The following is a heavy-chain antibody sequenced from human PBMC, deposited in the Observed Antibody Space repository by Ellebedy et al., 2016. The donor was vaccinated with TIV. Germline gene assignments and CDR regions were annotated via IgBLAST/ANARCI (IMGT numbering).Heavy chain of an antibody. V-gene: IGHV1-46*01. Sequence: ASVKVSCKASGYTFTNYYMYWVRKAPGQGLKWMGIINPRGGSTNYAQKLQGRVTMTTDTSTSTAYMELRSLRSDDTAVYYCAREGHYGSGSYLGAFDIWGQGTMVTVSS. D-gene: IGHD3-10*01. CDR2: INPRGGST. J-gene: IGHJ3*02. CDR3: AREGHYGSGSYLGAFDI. CDR1: GYTFTNYY.